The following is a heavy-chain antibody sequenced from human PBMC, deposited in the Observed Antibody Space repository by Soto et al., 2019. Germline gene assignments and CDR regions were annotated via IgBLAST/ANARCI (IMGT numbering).Heavy chain of an antibody. CDR1: GFTFATYG. V-gene: IGHV3-33*01. Sequence: QVQLVKSGGGVFQPGTSLRLSCAASGFTFATYGMHWFRQPPGKGLQWVAVTWYDGSENFYGDSVKGRFTISRDSSKNTLNLQMDSLTAEDTAVYYCATGFYSSSIDHWGQGTLVTVTS. CDR3: ATGFYSSSIDH. CDR2: TWYDGSEN. J-gene: IGHJ4*02. D-gene: IGHD3-22*01.